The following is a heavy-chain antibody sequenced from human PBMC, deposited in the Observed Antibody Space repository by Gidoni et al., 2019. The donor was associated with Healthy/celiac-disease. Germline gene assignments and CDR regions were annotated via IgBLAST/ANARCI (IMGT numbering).Heavy chain of an antibody. J-gene: IGHJ4*02. Sequence: QVQLVQSGAEVKKPGASVTVSCKASGYTFTSYAMHWVRQAPGQRLEWMGWINAGNGNTKYSQKFQGRVTITRDTSASTAYMELSSLRSEDTAVYYCARVLAGGVDYWGQGTLVTVSS. CDR1: GYTFTSYA. CDR2: INAGNGNT. CDR3: ARVLAGGVDY. D-gene: IGHD7-27*01. V-gene: IGHV1-3*01.